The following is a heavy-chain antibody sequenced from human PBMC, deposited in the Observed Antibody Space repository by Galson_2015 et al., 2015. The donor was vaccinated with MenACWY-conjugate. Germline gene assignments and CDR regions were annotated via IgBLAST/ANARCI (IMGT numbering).Heavy chain of an antibody. CDR3: VRHDDTFGYPY. CDR2: IRPGASDT. Sequence: AAAKKPGESPTASCPATGYSFTRHYIGWARQMPANALERTGLIRPGASDTRSTPSSHGQPTIPAANSTATAYLQWSSLKASDTAMYYCVRHDDTFGYPYWGQGTLVTVSS. J-gene: IGHJ4*02. CDR1: GYSFTRHY. D-gene: IGHD2/OR15-2a*01. V-gene: IGHV5-51*01.